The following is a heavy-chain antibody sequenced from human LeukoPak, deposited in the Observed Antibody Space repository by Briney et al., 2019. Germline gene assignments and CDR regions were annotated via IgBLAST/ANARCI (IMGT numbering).Heavy chain of an antibody. CDR3: ARSIRSGSSSWYVSDY. J-gene: IGHJ4*02. V-gene: IGHV1-69*06. CDR2: IIPIFGTA. CDR1: GGTFSSYA. Sequence: SVKVSCKASGGTFSSYAISRVRQAPGQGLEWMGGIIPIFGTANYAQKFQGRVTITADKSTSTAYMELSSLRSEDTAVYYCARSIRSGSSSWYVSDYWGQGTLVTVSS. D-gene: IGHD6-13*01.